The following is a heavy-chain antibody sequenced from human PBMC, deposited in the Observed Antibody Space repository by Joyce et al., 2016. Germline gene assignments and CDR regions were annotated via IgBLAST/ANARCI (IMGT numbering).Heavy chain of an antibody. V-gene: IGHV4-39*01. CDR2: IYYSGST. CDR3: ARHRSSMIVVVGAFDI. J-gene: IGHJ3*02. Sequence: QLQLQESGPGLVKPSETLSLTCTVSGGSISSSSYYWGWIRQPPGKGLEWIGCIYYSGSTYYNPSLRSRVTRSVDTSKNHFSLKLNSVTAADTAVYYCARHRSSMIVVVGAFDIWGQGTMVTVSS. D-gene: IGHD3-22*01. CDR1: GGSISSSSYY.